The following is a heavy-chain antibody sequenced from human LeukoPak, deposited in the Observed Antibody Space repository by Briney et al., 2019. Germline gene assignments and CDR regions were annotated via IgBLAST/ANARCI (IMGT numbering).Heavy chain of an antibody. J-gene: IGHJ4*02. CDR1: GGTFSSYA. Sequence: GASVKVSYKASGGTFSSYAISWVRQAPGQGLEWMGRIIPILGIANYAQKFQGRVTITADKSTSTAYMELSSLRSEDTAVYYCAAYCSGGSCYSGDWGQGTLVTVSS. CDR2: IIPILGIA. V-gene: IGHV1-69*04. CDR3: AAYCSGGSCYSGD. D-gene: IGHD2-15*01.